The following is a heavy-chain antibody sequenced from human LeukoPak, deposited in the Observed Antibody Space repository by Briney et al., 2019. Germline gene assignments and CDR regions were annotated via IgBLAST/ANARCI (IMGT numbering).Heavy chain of an antibody. D-gene: IGHD4-23*01. CDR1: GGSISSSRYY. CDR3: ARHDYGGKNWFDP. CDR2: IYYSGST. Sequence: PSETLSLTCTVSGGSISSSRYYWGWIRQPPGKGLEWIGSIYYSGSTYYNPSLKSRVTISVDTSKNQFSLKLSSVTAADTAVYYCARHDYGGKNWFDPWGQGTLVTVSS. J-gene: IGHJ5*02. V-gene: IGHV4-39*01.